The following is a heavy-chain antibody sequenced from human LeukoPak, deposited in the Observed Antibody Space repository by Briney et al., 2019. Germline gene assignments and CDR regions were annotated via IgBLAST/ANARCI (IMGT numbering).Heavy chain of an antibody. Sequence: ASVKVSCKASGYTFSGYHMHWVRQAPGQGLEWMGRINPNSGGTNYAQKFQGTVTMTRDTSISTAYMELSRLRSDDTAVYYCATSPVDTAMRDFDYWGQGTLVTVSS. J-gene: IGHJ4*02. D-gene: IGHD5-18*01. CDR2: INPNSGGT. V-gene: IGHV1-2*06. CDR3: ATSPVDTAMRDFDY. CDR1: GYTFSGYH.